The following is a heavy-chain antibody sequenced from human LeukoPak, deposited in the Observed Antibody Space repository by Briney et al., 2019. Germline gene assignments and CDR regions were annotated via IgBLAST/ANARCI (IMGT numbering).Heavy chain of an antibody. CDR1: GGSISSYY. CDR3: ARDRAVAGIFGGFDY. CDR2: IYYSGST. J-gene: IGHJ4*02. V-gene: IGHV4-59*12. Sequence: SETLSLTCTVSGGSISSYYWSWIRQPPGKGLEWIGYIYYSGSTNYNPSLKSRVTISVDTSKNQFSLKLSSVTAADTAVYYCARDRAVAGIFGGFDYWGQGTLVTVSS. D-gene: IGHD6-19*01.